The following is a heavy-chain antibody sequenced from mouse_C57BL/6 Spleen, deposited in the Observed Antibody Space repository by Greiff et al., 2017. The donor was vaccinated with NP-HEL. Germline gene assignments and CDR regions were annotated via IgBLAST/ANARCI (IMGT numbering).Heavy chain of an antibody. D-gene: IGHD2-1*01. Sequence: QVQLQQPGAELVRPGSSVTLSCKASGYTFTSYWMDWVKQRPGQGLEWIGNIYPSDSETHYNQKFKDKATLTVDKSSSTAYMQLSSLTSEDSAVYYCASHYGNYPFAYWGQGTLVTVSA. CDR3: ASHYGNYPFAY. CDR1: GYTFTSYW. J-gene: IGHJ3*01. V-gene: IGHV1-61*01. CDR2: IYPSDSET.